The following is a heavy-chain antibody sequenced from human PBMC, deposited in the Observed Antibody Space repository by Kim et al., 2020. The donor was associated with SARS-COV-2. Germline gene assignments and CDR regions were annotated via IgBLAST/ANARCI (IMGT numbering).Heavy chain of an antibody. J-gene: IGHJ6*02. CDR2: INPISGGS. V-gene: IGHV1-2*04. CDR1: GYSFTGYY. CDR3: ARDSGSSSTPSYYGMDV. D-gene: IGHD6-13*01. Sequence: ASVKVSCKASGYSFTGYYMHWVRQAPGQGLEWMGWINPISGGSNYAQKFQGWVTMTRDTSISTAYLELSRLTSDDTAVYYCARDSGSSSTPSYYGMDVWGQGTTVTVSS.